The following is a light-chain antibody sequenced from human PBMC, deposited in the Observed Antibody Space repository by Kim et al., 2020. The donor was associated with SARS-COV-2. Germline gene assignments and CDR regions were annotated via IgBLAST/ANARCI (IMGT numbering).Light chain of an antibody. V-gene: IGKV3-11*01. CDR2: DAS. CDR3: QQRGNWIT. CDR1: QSISYY. J-gene: IGKJ5*01. Sequence: PGERATLSCRASQSISYYLGWYQQKPGQAPRLLIYDASKRATGIPARFSGSGSGTDFTLTISRLEPEDFAVYYCQQRGNWITFGQGTRLEIK.